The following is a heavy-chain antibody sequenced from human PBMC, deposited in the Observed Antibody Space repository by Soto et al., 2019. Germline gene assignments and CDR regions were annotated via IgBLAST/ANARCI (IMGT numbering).Heavy chain of an antibody. CDR1: GFTFSSYW. V-gene: IGHV3-74*01. Sequence: EVQLVESGGGLVQPGGSLRLSCAASGFTFSSYWMHWVRQAPGKGLVWVSRINSDGSSTSYPDSVKGRFTIARDNAKNTLYLQMNSLRAEDTAVYYCARGGSLNWYFDLWGPGTLVTFSS. CDR3: ARGGSLNWYFDL. CDR2: INSDGSST. D-gene: IGHD1-26*01. J-gene: IGHJ2*01.